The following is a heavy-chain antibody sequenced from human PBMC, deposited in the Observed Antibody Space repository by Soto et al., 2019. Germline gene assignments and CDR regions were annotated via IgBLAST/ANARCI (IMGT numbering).Heavy chain of an antibody. CDR2: MYETVSS. J-gene: IGHJ4*02. Sequence: LSLTCTVSGVPISTDYWSWIRQPPGRGLEWIGYMYETVSSNYNPSLKSRVSISVDKSKNRFSLNLSSVTAADTAVYYCARGVVTVNDYWGQGTLVTVSS. CDR3: ARGVVTVNDY. CDR1: GVPISTDY. V-gene: IGHV4-59*01. D-gene: IGHD2-21*02.